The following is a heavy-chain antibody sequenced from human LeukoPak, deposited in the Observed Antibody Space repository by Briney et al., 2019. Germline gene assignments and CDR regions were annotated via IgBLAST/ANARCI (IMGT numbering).Heavy chain of an antibody. CDR1: GFTLSSYA. J-gene: IGHJ4*02. V-gene: IGHV3-23*01. CDR2: ISGSGGST. CDR3: AKCHYDNLTGYYMFGDFVFDY. D-gene: IGHD3-9*01. Sequence: GGSLRLSCAASGFTLSSYAMSWVRQAPGKGLEWVSAISGSGGSTYYADSVKGRFTISRDNSKNTLYLQMNSLRAEDTAVYYCAKCHYDNLTGYYMFGDFVFDYWGQGTLATVSS.